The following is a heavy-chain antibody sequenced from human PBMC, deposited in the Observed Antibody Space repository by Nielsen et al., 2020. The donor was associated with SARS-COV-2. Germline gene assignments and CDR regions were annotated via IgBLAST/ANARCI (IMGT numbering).Heavy chain of an antibody. CDR1: GFTFSDYA. D-gene: IGHD6-6*01. CDR3: AKEEYSSPSYGMDV. CDR2: IRTSGATT. Sequence: GGSLRLPCAASGFTFSDYAMAWVRQAPGKGLEWVSAIRTSGATTYYADSVKGRFTISRDNSKNTLYLQMNSLRAEDTAVYYCAKEEYSSPSYGMDVWGQGTTVTVSS. V-gene: IGHV3-23*01. J-gene: IGHJ6*02.